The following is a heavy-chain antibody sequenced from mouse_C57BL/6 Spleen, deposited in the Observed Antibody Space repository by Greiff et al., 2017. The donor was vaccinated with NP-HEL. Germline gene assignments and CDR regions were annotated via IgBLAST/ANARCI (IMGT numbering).Heavy chain of an antibody. CDR2: INPSSGYT. CDR3: TTGDYYGSSLLMDY. V-gene: IGHV1-7*01. J-gene: IGHJ4*01. CDR1: GYTFTSYW. D-gene: IGHD1-1*01. Sequence: VQLQQSGAELAKPGASVKLSCKASGYTFTSYWMHWVKQRPGQGLEWIGYINPSSGYTKYNQKFKDKATLTADTSSNTAYLQLSSLTSEDTAVYYCTTGDYYGSSLLMDYWGQGTSVTVSS.